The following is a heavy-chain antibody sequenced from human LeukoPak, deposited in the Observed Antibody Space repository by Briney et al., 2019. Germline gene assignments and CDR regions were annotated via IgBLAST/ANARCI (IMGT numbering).Heavy chain of an antibody. CDR1: GFTFRSYW. J-gene: IGHJ4*02. CDR2: IKQDGSEK. Sequence: GGSLRLSCAASGFTFRSYWMSWVRQAPGEGLEWVANIKQDGSEKYYVDSVRGRCTISRDNAKNSLYLQMNSLRAEDTAVYYCARDGAPFDSWGQGTLVTVSS. D-gene: IGHD4/OR15-4a*01. V-gene: IGHV3-7*01. CDR3: ARDGAPFDS.